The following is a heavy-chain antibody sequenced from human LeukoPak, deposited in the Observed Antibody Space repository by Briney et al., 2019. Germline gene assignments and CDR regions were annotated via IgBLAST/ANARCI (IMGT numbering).Heavy chain of an antibody. CDR2: IYHSGST. D-gene: IGHD2-2*01. V-gene: IGHV4-38-2*01. Sequence: SETLSLTCAVSGYSISSGYYWGWIRQPPGKGLEWIGSIYHSGSTYYNPSLKSRATISVDTSKNQFSLKLSSVTATDTAVYYCASALIVVVPAASLGAFDIWGQGTMVTVFS. J-gene: IGHJ3*02. CDR3: ASALIVVVPAASLGAFDI. CDR1: GYSISSGYY.